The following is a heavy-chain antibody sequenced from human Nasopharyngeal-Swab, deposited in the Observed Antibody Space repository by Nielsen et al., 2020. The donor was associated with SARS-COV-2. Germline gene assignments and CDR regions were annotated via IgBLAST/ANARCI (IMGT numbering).Heavy chain of an antibody. J-gene: IGHJ5*02. V-gene: IGHV1-24*01. CDR2: FDPEDGET. CDR3: ATGPPYCSGGSCYWFDP. D-gene: IGHD2-15*01. Sequence: ASVKVSCKVSGYTLTELSMHWVRQAPGKGLEWMGGFDPEDGETIYAQKFQGRVTMTEDTSTDTAYMELSSLGSEDTAVYYCATGPPYCSGGSCYWFDPWGQGTLVTVSS. CDR1: GYTLTELS.